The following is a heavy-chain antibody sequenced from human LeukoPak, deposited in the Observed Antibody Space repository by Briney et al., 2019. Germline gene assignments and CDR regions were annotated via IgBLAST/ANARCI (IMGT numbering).Heavy chain of an antibody. D-gene: IGHD3-22*01. CDR2: FDPEDGET. J-gene: IGHJ4*02. CDR1: GYTFTDYY. V-gene: IGHV1-69-2*01. CDR3: ATSVQRITMIVVYFDY. Sequence: ATVKISCKVSGYTFTDYYMHWVQQAPGKGLEWMGGFDPEDGETIYAQKFQGRVTMTEDTSTDTAYMELSSLRSEDTAVYYCATSVQRITMIVVYFDYWGQGTLVTVSS.